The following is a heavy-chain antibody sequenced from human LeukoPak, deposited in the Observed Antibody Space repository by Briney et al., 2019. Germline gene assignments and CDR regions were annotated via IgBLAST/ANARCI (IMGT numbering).Heavy chain of an antibody. V-gene: IGHV1-46*01. CDR2: INPSGGST. Sequence: GASVRVSCKASGYTFTSYYMHWVRQAPGQGLEWMGIINPSGGSTSYAQKFQGRVTMTRDTSTSTVYMELSSLRSEDTAVYYCARDSASYITMIVVVTPDFDYWGQGSLVTVSS. CDR1: GYTFTSYY. D-gene: IGHD3-22*01. J-gene: IGHJ4*02. CDR3: ARDSASYITMIVVVTPDFDY.